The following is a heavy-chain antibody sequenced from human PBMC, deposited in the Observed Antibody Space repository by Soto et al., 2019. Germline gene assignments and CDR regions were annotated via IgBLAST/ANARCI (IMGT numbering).Heavy chain of an antibody. D-gene: IGHD2-21*02. CDR3: VCFECGRTAVVTAMEANGY. Sequence: VQLVASGGGLVQPGGSLRLSCAASGFTFSSYWMHWVRQGPGKGLVWVSRVNSDESTTSYADPVKGRFTISRDNAKNTLYLQMSSLRVEDTALYYCVCFECGRTAVVTAMEANGYWGQGTLVTASS. CDR2: VNSDESTT. V-gene: IGHV3-74*01. J-gene: IGHJ4*02. CDR1: GFTFSSYW.